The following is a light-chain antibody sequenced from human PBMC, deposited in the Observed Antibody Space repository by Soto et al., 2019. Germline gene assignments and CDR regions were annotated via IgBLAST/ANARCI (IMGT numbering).Light chain of an antibody. J-gene: IGKJ5*01. CDR2: GAS. Sequence: IVLTQSPAYLSLSPVESATLSCRASRSVSNYLAWYQQKPGQAPRLLIYGASRRATGVPDRFSGSGSGTDFTLTISRLEPEDFAVYYCQQYGSSPVTFGQGTRLEIK. CDR3: QQYGSSPVT. CDR1: RSVSNY. V-gene: IGKV3-20*01.